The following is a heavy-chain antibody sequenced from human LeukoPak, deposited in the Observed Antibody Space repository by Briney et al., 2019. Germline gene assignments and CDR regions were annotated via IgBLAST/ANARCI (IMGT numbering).Heavy chain of an antibody. Sequence: SETLSLTCTVSGGSISSYYWSWIRQPPGKGLEWIGRIYTTGSTNYDPSLKSRVTMSIDTSKSQFSLNLTSVTAADTAVYYCAREVAVSRYGLDYWGQGILVTVSS. D-gene: IGHD5-18*01. V-gene: IGHV4-4*07. CDR2: IYTTGST. CDR1: GGSISSYY. CDR3: AREVAVSRYGLDY. J-gene: IGHJ4*02.